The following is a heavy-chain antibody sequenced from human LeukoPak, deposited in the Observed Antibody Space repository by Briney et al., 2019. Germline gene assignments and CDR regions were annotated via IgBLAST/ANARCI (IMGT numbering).Heavy chain of an antibody. CDR3: ARRGFHDTSGYLFDY. V-gene: IGHV3-48*03. D-gene: IGHD3-22*01. CDR2: ISSSGSTI. Sequence: GGSLRLSCAASGFTFSSYEMNWVRQAPGKGLEWVSYISSSGSTIYYADSVKGRFTISRDNAKNSLYLQMNSLRAEDTAVYYCARRGFHDTSGYLFDYWGQGTLVTVSS. J-gene: IGHJ4*02. CDR1: GFTFSSYE.